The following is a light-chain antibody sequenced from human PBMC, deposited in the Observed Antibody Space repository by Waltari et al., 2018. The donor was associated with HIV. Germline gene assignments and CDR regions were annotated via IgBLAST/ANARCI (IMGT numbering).Light chain of an antibody. CDR3: GTWDSSLSAVV. Sequence: QSVLTQPPSVSAAPGQKVTISCSGSSSNIGNNYVSWYQQLPGTAPKLLIYENNKRPAGIPARFSGSTSGTSATLCITGLQTGDEADYYCGTWDSSLSAVVFGGGTKLTVL. CDR1: SSNIGNNY. CDR2: ENN. V-gene: IGLV1-51*02. J-gene: IGLJ2*01.